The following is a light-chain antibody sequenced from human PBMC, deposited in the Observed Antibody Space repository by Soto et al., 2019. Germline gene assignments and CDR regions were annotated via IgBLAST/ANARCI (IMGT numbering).Light chain of an antibody. CDR3: HQYGSSPTT. CDR1: QSVSSSY. CDR2: GAS. V-gene: IGKV3-20*01. Sequence: EIVLTQSPGTLSLSPGERATLSCRASQSVSSSYLAWYQQKPGQAPRLLIYGASSRATGIPDRFSGSGSGPDFTLTISRLEPQDLALYYCHQYGSSPTTFGQGTKVEIK. J-gene: IGKJ1*01.